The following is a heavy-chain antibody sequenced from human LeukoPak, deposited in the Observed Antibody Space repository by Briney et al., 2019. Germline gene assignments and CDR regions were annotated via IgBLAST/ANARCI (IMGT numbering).Heavy chain of an antibody. D-gene: IGHD2-15*01. CDR2: ISAYNGNT. J-gene: IGHJ4*01. Sequence: ASVKVSCKASGYTFTSYGISWVRQAPGQGLEWMGWISAYNGNTNYAQKLQGRITMTTDTSTSTAYMELRSLRSDDTAVYYCPRQTVVAATDAFDYWGQGTLVTVSS. V-gene: IGHV1-18*01. CDR3: PRQTVVAATDAFDY. CDR1: GYTFTSYG.